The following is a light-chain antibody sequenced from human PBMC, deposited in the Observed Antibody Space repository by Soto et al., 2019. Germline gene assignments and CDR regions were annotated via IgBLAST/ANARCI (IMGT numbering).Light chain of an antibody. J-gene: IGKJ2*01. CDR2: DAS. Sequence: DIQLTQSPSTLAASVGDRVTITCRASQSISDWLAWYQQKPGKAPELLISDASTLTPGVPSRFSGSGSGTEFTLILSSLQPDDVATYFCQEYKTYAFGPGTRVEIK. CDR3: QEYKTYA. V-gene: IGKV1-5*01. CDR1: QSISDW.